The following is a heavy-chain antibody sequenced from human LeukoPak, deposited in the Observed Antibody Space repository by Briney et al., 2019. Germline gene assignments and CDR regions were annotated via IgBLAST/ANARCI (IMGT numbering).Heavy chain of an antibody. CDR1: GGSISSSSYY. CDR2: IYYSGST. D-gene: IGHD4-11*01. V-gene: IGHV4-39*01. CDR3: ARHHRPSTVKVSYFDY. Sequence: SETLSLTCTVSGGSISSSSYYWGWIRQPPGKGLEWIGSIYYSGSTYYNPSLKSRVTISVDTSKNQFSLKLSSVTAADTAVYCCARHHRPSTVKVSYFDYWGQGTLVTVSS. J-gene: IGHJ4*02.